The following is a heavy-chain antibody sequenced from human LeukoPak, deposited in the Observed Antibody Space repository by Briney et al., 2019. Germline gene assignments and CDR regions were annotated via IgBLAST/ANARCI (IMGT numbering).Heavy chain of an antibody. CDR3: ARGRGCSSTSCYRGYYFDY. V-gene: IGHV4-34*01. D-gene: IGHD2-2*01. Sequence: PSETLSLTCAVYGGSFSGYYWSWIRQPPGKGLEWIGEINHSGSTNYNPSLKSRVTISVDTSKNQFSLKLSSVTAADTAVYYCARGRGCSSTSCYRGYYFDYWGQGTLVTVSS. CDR1: GGSFSGYY. J-gene: IGHJ4*02. CDR2: INHSGST.